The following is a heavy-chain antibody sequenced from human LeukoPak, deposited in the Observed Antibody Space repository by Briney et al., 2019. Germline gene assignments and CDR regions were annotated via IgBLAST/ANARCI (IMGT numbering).Heavy chain of an antibody. J-gene: IGHJ4*02. CDR1: GGSISGYY. D-gene: IGHD6-19*01. CDR2: IDSSGDT. Sequence: SETLSLTCTVSGGSISGYYGSWIRQPPGKGLGWIAYIDSSGDTNYNPSLKSRVTISVDTSRSQFSLRLSSVTAADTAVYYCARYTKDSGWFFDYWGQGTLVTVSS. CDR3: ARYTKDSGWFFDY. V-gene: IGHV4-59*01.